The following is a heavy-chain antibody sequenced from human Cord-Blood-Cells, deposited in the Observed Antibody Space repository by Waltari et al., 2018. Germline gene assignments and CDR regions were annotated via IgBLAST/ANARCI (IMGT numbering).Heavy chain of an antibody. J-gene: IGHJ4*02. Sequence: QVQLVQSGAEVKKPGSSVKVSCKASGGTFSSYAISWVRQAPGQGLEWMGGIIPIFGTANYAQKFQGRVTITADKSTSTAYMELSSLRSEDTAVYYCARRKDSGYDWGSYGDYYFDYWGQGTLVTVSS. V-gene: IGHV1-69*06. D-gene: IGHD5-12*01. CDR2: IIPIFGTA. CDR1: GGTFSSYA. CDR3: ARRKDSGYDWGSYGDYYFDY.